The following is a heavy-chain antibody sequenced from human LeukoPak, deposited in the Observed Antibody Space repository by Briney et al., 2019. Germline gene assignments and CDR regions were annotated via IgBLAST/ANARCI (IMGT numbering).Heavy chain of an antibody. Sequence: SETLSLTCGVYGGSFSGYYWSWIRQPPEKGLEWIGEINHSGSTNYNPSLKSRVTISLDTSKKQFSLKLSSVTAADTAVYYCARGWRAYGGNGMDVWGQGTTVTVSS. D-gene: IGHD4-23*01. J-gene: IGHJ6*02. CDR2: INHSGST. CDR1: GGSFSGYY. CDR3: ARGWRAYGGNGMDV. V-gene: IGHV4-34*01.